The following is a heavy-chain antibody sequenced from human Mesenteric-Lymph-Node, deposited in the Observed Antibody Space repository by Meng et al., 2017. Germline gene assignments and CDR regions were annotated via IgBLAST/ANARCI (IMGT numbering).Heavy chain of an antibody. V-gene: IGHV3-23*04. Sequence: LVDAGGGLGQPGGSLKLSCAAPGFTFSSYGMSWVRQAPGKGLEWVSSVYVSSGISKYADSVRGRFSISRDNSKNTLYLQMNSLRAEDTAAYFCVRGMAAPDYWGQGTLVTVSS. J-gene: IGHJ4*02. CDR2: VYVSSGIS. D-gene: IGHD2-8*01. CDR3: VRGMAAPDY. CDR1: GFTFSSYG.